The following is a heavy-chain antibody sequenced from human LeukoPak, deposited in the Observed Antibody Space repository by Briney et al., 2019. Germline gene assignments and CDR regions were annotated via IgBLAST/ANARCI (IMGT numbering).Heavy chain of an antibody. D-gene: IGHD3-16*01. Sequence: SETLSLTCTVSGGSISSYYWSWIRQPPGKGLEWIGYIYYSGSTNYNPSFKSRVTISVDTSKNQFSLKLSSVTAADTAVYYCARDRGGASGDDYWGQGTLVTVSS. CDR2: IYYSGST. CDR1: GGSISSYY. V-gene: IGHV4-59*12. J-gene: IGHJ4*02. CDR3: ARDRGGASGDDY.